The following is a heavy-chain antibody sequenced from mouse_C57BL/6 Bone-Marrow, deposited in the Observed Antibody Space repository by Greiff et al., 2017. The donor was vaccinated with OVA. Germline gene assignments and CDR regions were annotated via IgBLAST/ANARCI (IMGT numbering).Heavy chain of an antibody. CDR2: ISSGGSYT. CDR1: GFTFSSYG. CDR3: ARPIYYDCDGGPWFAY. D-gene: IGHD2-4*01. V-gene: IGHV5-6*01. J-gene: IGHJ3*01. Sequence: EVQLVESGGDLVKPGGSLKLSCAASGFTFSSYGMSWVRQTPDKRLEWVATISSGGSYTYYPDSVKGRFTISRDNAKNTLYLQMSSLKSEDTAMYYCARPIYYDCDGGPWFAYWGQGTLVTVSA.